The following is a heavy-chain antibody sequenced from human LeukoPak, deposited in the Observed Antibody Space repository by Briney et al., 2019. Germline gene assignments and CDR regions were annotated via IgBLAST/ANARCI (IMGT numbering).Heavy chain of an antibody. CDR3: ARDPSGYSSGANWSYP. Sequence: GGSLRLSCAASGFTYLSYWMHWVRQAPGKGLVWVSRINSDGSSTSYADSVKGRFTISRDNAKNTLYLQMNSLRAEATAVYYCARDPSGYSSGANWSYPWGQGTLVTVSS. J-gene: IGHJ5*02. CDR1: GFTYLSYW. CDR2: INSDGSST. V-gene: IGHV3-74*01. D-gene: IGHD6-19*01.